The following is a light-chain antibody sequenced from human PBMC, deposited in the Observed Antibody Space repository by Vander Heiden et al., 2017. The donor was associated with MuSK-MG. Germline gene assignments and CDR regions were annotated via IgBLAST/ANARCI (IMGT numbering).Light chain of an antibody. CDR1: QSTSSSY. CDR3: QQYGSSQT. J-gene: IGKJ5*01. V-gene: IGKV3-20*01. CDR2: GAS. Sequence: EIVLTQSPGTLSLSPGERATLSCRASQSTSSSYIAWYQQKPGQAPRLLIYGASRRATGIPDRFSASGSGTDLTLTINRLEPEDSAVYYCQQYGSSQTFGQGTRLXIK.